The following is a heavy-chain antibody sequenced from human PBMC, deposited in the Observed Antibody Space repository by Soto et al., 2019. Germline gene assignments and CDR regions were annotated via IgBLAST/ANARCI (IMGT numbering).Heavy chain of an antibody. CDR3: ARLHLNWFDP. J-gene: IGHJ5*02. V-gene: IGHV4-59*01. CDR1: GGSISSYY. Sequence: PSETLSLTCTVSGGSISSYYWSWIRQPPGKGLECIGYIYYTGTTNYNPSLKSRVTISVDTSKNQFSLKLSSVTAADTAVYYCARLHLNWFDPWGQGTLVTVSS. CDR2: IYYTGTT.